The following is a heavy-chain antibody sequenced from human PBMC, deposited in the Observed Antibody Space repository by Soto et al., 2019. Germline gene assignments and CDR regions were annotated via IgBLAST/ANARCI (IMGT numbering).Heavy chain of an antibody. J-gene: IGHJ5*02. CDR2: IFWDDDK. D-gene: IGHD6-19*01. Sequence: QITLKESGPTLVKPTQTLTLTCNFSGFSLSTSGEGVGWIRQPPGKALEWLALIFWDDDKRYSPFLKSRLTITKDTSNNQVVLTMTNMDPVDTATYYCAHRRVVVAGPLNWFDPWGQGTLVTVSS. CDR1: GFSLSTSGEG. CDR3: AHRRVVVAGPLNWFDP. V-gene: IGHV2-5*02.